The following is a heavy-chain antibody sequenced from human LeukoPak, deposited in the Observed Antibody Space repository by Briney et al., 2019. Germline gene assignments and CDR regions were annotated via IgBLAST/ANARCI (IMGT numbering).Heavy chain of an antibody. D-gene: IGHD6-19*01. CDR2: ISSSSSYI. V-gene: IGHV3-21*01. CDR1: GFTFSSYS. CDR3: ARPGYSSGWYPASDI. Sequence: GASLRLSCAAAGFTFSSYSMNWVRQAPGKGLEWVSSISSSSSYIYYADSVKGRFTISRDNAKNSLYLQMNSLRAEDTAVYYCARPGYSSGWYPASDICGQGTMVTVSS. J-gene: IGHJ3*02.